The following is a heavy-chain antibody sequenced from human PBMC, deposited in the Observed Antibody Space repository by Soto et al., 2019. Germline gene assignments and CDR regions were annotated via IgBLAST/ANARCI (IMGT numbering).Heavy chain of an antibody. CDR1: GITFSDHY. CDR2: IRDTAISYTR. CDR3: ARIHLGRYKYFDL. V-gene: IGHV3-72*01. Sequence: EVQLEESGGGLVQPGGSLTLSCAASGITFSDHYLDWVRQAPGKGLEWIGRIRDTAISYTRDYAASVKGRFTISRDDSKNSRFLQMNSLKTEDTSTYYGARIHLGRYKYFDLWGRGTLFTVSS. D-gene: IGHD3-10*01. J-gene: IGHJ2*01.